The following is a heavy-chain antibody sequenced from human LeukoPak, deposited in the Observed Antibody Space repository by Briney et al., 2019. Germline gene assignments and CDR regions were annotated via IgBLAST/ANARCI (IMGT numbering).Heavy chain of an antibody. CDR3: ARQTGSGLFILP. CDR2: IYYSGNT. V-gene: IGHV4-39*01. D-gene: IGHD3/OR15-3a*01. Sequence: SGTLSLTCTVPGVSISSSNSYWGWIRQPPGKGLEWIGSIYYSGNTYYNASLKSQVSISIDTSKNQFSLRLTSVTAADTAVYYCARQTGSGLFILPGGQGTLVTVSS. J-gene: IGHJ4*02. CDR1: GVSISSSNSY.